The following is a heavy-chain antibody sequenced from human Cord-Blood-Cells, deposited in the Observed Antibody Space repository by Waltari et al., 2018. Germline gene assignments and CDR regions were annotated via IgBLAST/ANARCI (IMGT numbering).Heavy chain of an antibody. J-gene: IGHJ3*02. D-gene: IGHD3-3*01. Sequence: QVQLQQWGAGLLKPSETLSLTCAVYGGSFSGYYWSWIRQPPGKGLEWIGVINHSGSTNYNPSLKSRVTISVDTSKNQFSLKLSSVTAADTAVYYCARATIFGVVINAFDIWGQGTMVTVSS. CDR2: INHSGST. V-gene: IGHV4-34*01. CDR3: ARATIFGVVINAFDI. CDR1: GGSFSGYY.